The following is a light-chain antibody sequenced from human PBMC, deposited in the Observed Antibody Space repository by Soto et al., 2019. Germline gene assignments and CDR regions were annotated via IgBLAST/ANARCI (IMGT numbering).Light chain of an antibody. CDR3: QQYTNWPKT. CDR1: QSVSTN. J-gene: IGKJ1*01. V-gene: IGKV3D-15*01. Sequence: EIVMTQSPATLSVSPGESATLSCRASQSVSTNLAWYQQKPGQAPRLLIYGASTRATGIPERFSGSGSGTEFTLTISSLQSEDFAVYYCQQYTNWPKTFGQGTKVDIK. CDR2: GAS.